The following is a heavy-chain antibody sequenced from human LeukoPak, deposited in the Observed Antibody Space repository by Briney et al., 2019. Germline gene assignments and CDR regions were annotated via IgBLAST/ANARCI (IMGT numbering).Heavy chain of an antibody. CDR2: ISGSGGST. CDR1: GFTFSSYA. D-gene: IGHD1-26*01. CDR3: AKDLRGLLFRDAFDI. Sequence: GGSLRLSCAASGFTFSSYAMSWVRQAPGKGLECVSAISGSGGSTYYADSVKGRFTISRDNSKNTLYLQMNSLRAEDTAVYYCAKDLRGLLFRDAFDIWGQGTMVTVPS. V-gene: IGHV3-23*01. J-gene: IGHJ3*02.